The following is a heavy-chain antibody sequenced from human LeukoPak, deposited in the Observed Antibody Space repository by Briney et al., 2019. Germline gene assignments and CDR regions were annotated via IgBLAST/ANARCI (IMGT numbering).Heavy chain of an antibody. J-gene: IGHJ5*02. D-gene: IGHD3-10*01. CDR1: GGSISRSSYY. CDR2: IYYSGST. Sequence: PSETLSLTCTVSGGSISRSSYYWGWIRQPPGKGLEWIGSIYYSGSTYYNPSLKSRVTISVDTSKNQFSLKLSSVTAADTAVYYCARNQYGSASKLFDPWGQGTLVTVSS. V-gene: IGHV4-39*01. CDR3: ARNQYGSASKLFDP.